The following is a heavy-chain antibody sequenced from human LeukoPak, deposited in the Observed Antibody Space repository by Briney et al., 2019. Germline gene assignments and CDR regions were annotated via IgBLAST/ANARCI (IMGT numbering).Heavy chain of an antibody. CDR3: ARDRIGYGDYVSGAIDI. Sequence: GGSLRLSCAASGFTFSSYSMNWVRQAPGKGLEWVSSISSSSSYIYYADSVKGRFTISRDNAKNSLYLQMNSLRAEDTAVYYCARDRIGYGDYVSGAIDIWGQGTMVTVSS. D-gene: IGHD4-17*01. J-gene: IGHJ3*02. CDR2: ISSSSSYI. V-gene: IGHV3-21*04. CDR1: GFTFSSYS.